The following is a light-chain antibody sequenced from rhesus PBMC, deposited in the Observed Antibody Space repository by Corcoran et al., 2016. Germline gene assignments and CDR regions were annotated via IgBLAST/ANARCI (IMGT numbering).Light chain of an antibody. CDR3: QQESNVPLT. CDR2: DAS. J-gene: IGKJ4*01. Sequence: EIVMTQSPATLSLSPGERATLSCRASQSVSSNLAWYQQKPGPAPRLLINDASNRAPGIPDRFSGSGCPTDFTLTISSLEPEDVGVYYCQQESNVPLTFGGGTKVEIK. CDR1: QSVSSN. V-gene: IGKV3-35*01.